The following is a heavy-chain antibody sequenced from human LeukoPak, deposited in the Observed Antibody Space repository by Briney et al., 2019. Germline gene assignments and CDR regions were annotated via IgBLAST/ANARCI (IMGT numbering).Heavy chain of an antibody. D-gene: IGHD1/OR15-1a*01. J-gene: IGHJ6*03. CDR2: IIPVFGTA. V-gene: IGHV1-69*06. CDR1: GGSISSYG. Sequence: SVKVSCKASGGSISSYGISWVRQAPGQGLEWMGRIIPVFGTANYAQKFQDRVTVTADTVSNTAYMELTSLTSEDTAVYFCAKQGEIRQDYYMDVWGNGTAVTVSS. CDR3: AKQGEIRQDYYMDV.